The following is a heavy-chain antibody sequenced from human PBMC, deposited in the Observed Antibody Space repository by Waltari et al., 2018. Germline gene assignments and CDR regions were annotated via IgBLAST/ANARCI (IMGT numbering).Heavy chain of an antibody. CDR1: GFTFSSLW. CDR3: AREHCSTTSCPFDP. V-gene: IGHV3-7*04. Sequence: EVQLVESGGGLVQPGGSLSLSCAASGFTFSSLWLSWGRQVPGKGLEWVAKIKQDGSEKYYVDSVKGRFTISRDNAKNSLYLQMNSLRAEDTAVYYCAREHCSTTSCPFDPWGQGTLVTVSS. D-gene: IGHD2-2*01. J-gene: IGHJ5*02. CDR2: IKQDGSEK.